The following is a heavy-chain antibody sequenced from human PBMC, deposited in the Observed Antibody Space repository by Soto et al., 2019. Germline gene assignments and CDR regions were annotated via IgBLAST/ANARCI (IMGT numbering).Heavy chain of an antibody. CDR3: ARVRGDGYKLPDKWFDY. V-gene: IGHV1-18*04. D-gene: IGHD5-12*01. CDR2: ISAYNGNT. Sequence: QVQLVQSGAEVKKPGASVKVSCKASGYTFTSYGISWVRQAPGQGLEWMGWISAYNGNTNYAQKLQGRVTMTTDTATSTAYMELRSLRSDDTAVYYCARVRGDGYKLPDKWFDYWGQGTLVTVSS. CDR1: GYTFTSYG. J-gene: IGHJ4*02.